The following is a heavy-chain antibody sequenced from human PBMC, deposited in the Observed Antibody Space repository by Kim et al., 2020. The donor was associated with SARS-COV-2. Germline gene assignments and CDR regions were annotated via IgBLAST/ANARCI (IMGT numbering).Heavy chain of an antibody. CDR1: GGSISSYY. CDR2: IYYSGST. Sequence: SETLSLTCTVSGGSISSYYWSWIRQPPGKGLEWIGYIYYSGSTNYNPSLKSRVTISVDTSKNQFSLKLSSVTAADTAVYYCARQEAPPGAFDIWGQGTMVTVSS. D-gene: IGHD1-1*01. J-gene: IGHJ3*02. V-gene: IGHV4-59*08. CDR3: ARQEAPPGAFDI.